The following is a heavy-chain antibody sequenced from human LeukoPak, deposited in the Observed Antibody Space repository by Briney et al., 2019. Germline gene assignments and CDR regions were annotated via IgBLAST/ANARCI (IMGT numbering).Heavy chain of an antibody. CDR1: GFTFSSYA. CDR2: ISGSGGST. J-gene: IGHJ4*02. V-gene: IGHV3-23*01. D-gene: IGHD3-10*01. CDR3: AKGTVWFGELLYPDY. Sequence: GGSLRLSCAASGFTFSSYAMSWVRQAPGKGLEWVSAISGSGGSTYHADSVKGRFTISRDNSKNTLYLQMNSLRAEDTAVYYCAKGTVWFGELLYPDYWGQGTLVTVSS.